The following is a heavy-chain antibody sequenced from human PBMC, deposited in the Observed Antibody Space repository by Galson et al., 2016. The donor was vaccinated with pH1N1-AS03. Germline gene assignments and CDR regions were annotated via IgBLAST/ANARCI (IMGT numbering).Heavy chain of an antibody. CDR2: IKHDGGEK. CDR3: ARRSRDDGSGYYTDYDYFDL. CDR1: GFTFTNYL. J-gene: IGHJ4*02. D-gene: IGHD3-22*01. Sequence: SLGLSCAASGFTFTNYLMTWVRQAPGKGLEWVANIKHDGGEKYYVDSVKGRFTISRDNAKNSLYLQMNSLRPEDTAVYFCARRSRDDGSGYYTDYDYFDLWGQGTLVTVSS. V-gene: IGHV3-7*03.